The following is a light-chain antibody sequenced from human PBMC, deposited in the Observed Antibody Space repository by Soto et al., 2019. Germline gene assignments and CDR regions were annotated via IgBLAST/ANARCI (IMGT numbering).Light chain of an antibody. CDR1: QTISIL. Sequence: ESQLTQSPSSLSASVGDRVTITCRASQTISILLNWYQQKPVKAPKLLIYGASTLQGGVPSRFSGSGSGTDFTLTISSLQPDDFATYYCQQYTSYSSTFGQGTKV. J-gene: IGKJ1*01. CDR2: GAS. V-gene: IGKV1-39*01. CDR3: QQYTSYSST.